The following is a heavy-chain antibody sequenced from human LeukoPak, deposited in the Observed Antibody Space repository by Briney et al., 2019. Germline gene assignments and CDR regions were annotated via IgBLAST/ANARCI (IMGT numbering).Heavy chain of an antibody. V-gene: IGHV1-69*13. J-gene: IGHJ4*02. D-gene: IGHD1-26*01. Sequence: SVKVSCKASGGTFSSYAISWVRQAPGQGLEWMGGIIPIFGTANYAQKFQGRVTITADESTSTAYMELSSLRSEDTAVYYCARDDNSGSYPAWWGQGTLVTVSS. CDR2: IIPIFGTA. CDR3: ARDDNSGSYPAW. CDR1: GGTFSSYA.